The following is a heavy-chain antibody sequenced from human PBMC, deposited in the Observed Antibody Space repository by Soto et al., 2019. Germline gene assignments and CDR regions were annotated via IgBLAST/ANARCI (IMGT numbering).Heavy chain of an antibody. CDR1: GFTFSSYG. J-gene: IGHJ4*02. D-gene: IGHD6-19*01. V-gene: IGHV3-33*01. CDR2: IWYDGSNK. Sequence: QVHLVESGGGVVQPGRSLRLSCAASGFTFSSYGMHWVRQAPGKGLEWVAVIWYDGSNKYYADSVKGRFNISRDNSKKTLYLQMNSLRGEDTAVYYCARADSSGVAFDYWGQGTLVTVSS. CDR3: ARADSSGVAFDY.